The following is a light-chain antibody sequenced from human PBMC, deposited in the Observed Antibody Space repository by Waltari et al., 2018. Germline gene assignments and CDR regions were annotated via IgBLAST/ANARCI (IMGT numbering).Light chain of an antibody. CDR3: QQYDGAVVT. Sequence: EIGLTQSPGILSVSQGARVPVTCRASPTITGSWLTWYHQKPGQAPRLLIYGASNRAPGIPDRFSGSASGTDFTLTISRLEPEDSAVYCGQQYDGAVVTFGGGTKVEIK. CDR2: GAS. J-gene: IGKJ4*01. V-gene: IGKV3-20*01. CDR1: PTITGSW.